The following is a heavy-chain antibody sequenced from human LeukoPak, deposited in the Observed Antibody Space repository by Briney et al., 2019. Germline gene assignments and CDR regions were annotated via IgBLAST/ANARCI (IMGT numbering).Heavy chain of an antibody. CDR2: ISSSSSTI. CDR3: ARLYVWGSSRTFDY. V-gene: IGHV3-48*02. J-gene: IGHJ4*02. CDR1: GFTSSSYN. D-gene: IGHD3-16*02. Sequence: GGSLRLSCAASGFTSSSYNRNWVRQAPGKGLEWVSYISSSSSTIYYADSVKGRFTISRDNAKNSLYLQMNSLRDEDTAVYYCARLYVWGSSRTFDYWGQGTLVTVSS.